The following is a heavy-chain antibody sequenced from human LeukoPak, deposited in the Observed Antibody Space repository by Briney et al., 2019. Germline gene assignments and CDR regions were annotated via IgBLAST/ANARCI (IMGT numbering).Heavy chain of an antibody. CDR1: GYRFPIYG. CDR2: INTYNDDT. CDR3: ARTSHYVDIAATIPYGIYYFDY. D-gene: IGHD5-12*01. Sequence: VASVKVSCKASGYRFPIYGISWVRQAPGQGLEWMGWINTYNDDTNYAQQLQARITMTTDTSTSTAYMELRSLRSDDTAVYYCARTSHYVDIAATIPYGIYYFDYWGQGTLVTVSS. J-gene: IGHJ4*02. V-gene: IGHV1-18*01.